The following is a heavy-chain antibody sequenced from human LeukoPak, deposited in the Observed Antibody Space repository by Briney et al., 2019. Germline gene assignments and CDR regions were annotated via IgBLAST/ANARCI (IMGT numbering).Heavy chain of an antibody. Sequence: GGSLRLSCAASGFTFSTYAMHWVRQAPGKGLEWVSAISGSGGSTYYADSVKGRFTISRDNSKNTLYLQMNSLRAEDTAVYYCAKALDIVVEDRNFDYWGQGTLVTVSS. CDR1: GFTFSTYA. D-gene: IGHD2-2*03. J-gene: IGHJ4*02. CDR3: AKALDIVVEDRNFDY. CDR2: ISGSGGST. V-gene: IGHV3-23*01.